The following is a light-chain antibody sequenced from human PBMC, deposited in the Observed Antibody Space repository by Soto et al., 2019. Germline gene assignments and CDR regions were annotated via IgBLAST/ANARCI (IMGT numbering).Light chain of an antibody. V-gene: IGKV3-20*01. J-gene: IGKJ2*01. CDR1: QSVSSRN. CDR2: GAS. CDR3: LRYGDSPPAYT. Sequence: EIVLTQSPGTVSLSPGERATLSCRASQSVSSRNLAWYRQKPGQAPSLHLFGASNRATGIPDRFSGSGSGPDFTLTISRLEPEDCAVYYCLRYGDSPPAYTFGQGTKLEIK.